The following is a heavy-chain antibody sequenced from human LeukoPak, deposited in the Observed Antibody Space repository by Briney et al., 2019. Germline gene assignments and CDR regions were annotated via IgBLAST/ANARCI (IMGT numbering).Heavy chain of an antibody. CDR3: AGEIVVESQT. D-gene: IGHD2-15*01. V-gene: IGHV6-1*01. J-gene: IGHJ5*02. Sequence: SQTLSLTCAISGDSVSSNSAAWNWIRQSPSRGLEWLGRTHYRSKWYIDYAGSVRSRITINPDTSKNQFSLQLNSVTPEDTAVYYCAGEIVVESQTWGQGTLVTVSS. CDR1: GDSVSSNSAA. CDR2: THYRSKWYI.